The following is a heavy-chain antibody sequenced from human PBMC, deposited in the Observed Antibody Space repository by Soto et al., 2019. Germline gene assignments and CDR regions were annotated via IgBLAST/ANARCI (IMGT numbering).Heavy chain of an antibody. CDR3: AKDLLLWFGEPTSYYMDV. V-gene: IGHV3-23*01. Sequence: EVQLLESGGGLVQPGGSLRLSCAASGFTFSSYAMSWVRQAPGKGLEWVSAISGSGGSTYYADSVKGRFTISRDNSKNTLYLQMSSLRAEDTAVYYCAKDLLLWFGEPTSYYMDVWGKGTTVTVSS. J-gene: IGHJ6*03. CDR2: ISGSGGST. D-gene: IGHD3-10*01. CDR1: GFTFSSYA.